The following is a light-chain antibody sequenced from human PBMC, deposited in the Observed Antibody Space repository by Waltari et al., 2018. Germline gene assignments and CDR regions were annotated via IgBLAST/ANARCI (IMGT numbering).Light chain of an antibody. CDR3: QQTNNIPLT. V-gene: IGKV1-5*03. Sequence: DIQMTQSPSTLSASVGDRVTITCRASQRIDIWLAWYQQKPGKAPDLLIYKASTLESGVPSRFSGTGSGTEFTLTISSLQPEDFATYYCQQTNNIPLTFGQGTKLEIK. CDR2: KAS. J-gene: IGKJ1*01. CDR1: QRIDIW.